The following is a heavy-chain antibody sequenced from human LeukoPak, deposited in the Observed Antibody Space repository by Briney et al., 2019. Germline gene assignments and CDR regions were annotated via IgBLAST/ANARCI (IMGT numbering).Heavy chain of an antibody. D-gene: IGHD3-10*01. CDR1: GYTFISNG. CDR2: ISAHNGDT. Sequence: ASMKVSCKAFGYTFISNGISWVRQAPGQGLEWMGWISAHNGDTNYAQKFQGRVTMTTDTSTSTIYMELRSLRSGDTAVYYCARGAMVRGVSAYYYYSMDVWGQGTTVTVSS. CDR3: ARGAMVRGVSAYYYYSMDV. V-gene: IGHV1-18*01. J-gene: IGHJ6*02.